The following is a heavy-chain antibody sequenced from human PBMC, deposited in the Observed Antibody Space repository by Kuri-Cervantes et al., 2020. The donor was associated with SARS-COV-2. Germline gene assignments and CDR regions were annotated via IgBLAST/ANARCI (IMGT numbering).Heavy chain of an antibody. D-gene: IGHD2/OR15-2a*01. V-gene: IGHV3-30*18. J-gene: IGHJ6*02. Sequence: GGSLRLSCAASGFTFSSYGMHWLRQAPGKGLEWVAIISFDGIDKYYGDSVKGRFTISRDNSKNTLYLQMNSLRAEDTAVYYCAKEISTTGHRYFYGMDVWGQGTTVTVSS. CDR3: AKEISTTGHRYFYGMDV. CDR1: GFTFSSYG. CDR2: ISFDGIDK.